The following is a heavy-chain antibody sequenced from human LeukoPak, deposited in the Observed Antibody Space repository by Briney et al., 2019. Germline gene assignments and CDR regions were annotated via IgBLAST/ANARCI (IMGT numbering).Heavy chain of an antibody. CDR2: IYYSGST. V-gene: IGHV4-39*07. J-gene: IGHJ6*02. D-gene: IGHD6-19*01. CDR1: GGSISSSSYY. Sequence: PSETLSLTCTVSGGSISSSSYYWGWIRQPPGKGLEWIGSIYYSGSTYYNPSLKSRVTISVDTSKNQFSLKLSSVTAADTAVYYCARDELQWLPPYYYYYGMDVWGQGTTVTVSS. CDR3: ARDELQWLPPYYYYYGMDV.